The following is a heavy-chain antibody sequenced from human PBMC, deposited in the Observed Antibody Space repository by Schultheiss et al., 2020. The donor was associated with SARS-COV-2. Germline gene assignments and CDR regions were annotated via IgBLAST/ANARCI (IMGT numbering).Heavy chain of an antibody. V-gene: IGHV4-34*01. J-gene: IGHJ5*02. CDR3: ARNRGIIATTSYWFDP. D-gene: IGHD1-7*01. CDR1: GGSFSGYY. CDR2: INHSGST. Sequence: GSLRLSCAVYGGSFSGYYWSWIRQPPGKGLEWIGEINHSGSTNYNPSLKSRVTISVDTSKNQFSLKLSSVTAADTAVYYCARNRGIIATTSYWFDPWGQGTLVTVSS.